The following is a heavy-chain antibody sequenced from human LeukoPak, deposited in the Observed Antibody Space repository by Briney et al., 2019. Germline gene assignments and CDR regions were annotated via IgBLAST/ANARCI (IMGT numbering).Heavy chain of an antibody. J-gene: IGHJ5*02. V-gene: IGHV4-34*01. CDR1: GGSFSGYY. CDR2: INHSGST. CDR3: ASSGYCSSTSCYTSWFDP. D-gene: IGHD2-2*02. Sequence: PSQTLSLTCAVYGGSFSGYYWSWIRQPPGKGLEWIGEINHSGSTNYNPSLKSRVTISVDTSKNQFSLKLSSVTAADTAVYYCASSGYCSSTSCYTSWFDPWGQGTLVTVSS.